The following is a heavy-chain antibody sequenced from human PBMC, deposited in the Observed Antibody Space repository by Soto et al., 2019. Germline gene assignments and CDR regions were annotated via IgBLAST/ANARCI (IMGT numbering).Heavy chain of an antibody. CDR3: TTDTRPARCSSTSCYVAAEKKGPVDY. D-gene: IGHD2-2*01. CDR1: GFTFSNAW. V-gene: IGHV3-15*07. CDR2: IKSKTDGGTT. Sequence: EVQLVESGGGLVKPGGSLRLSCAASGFTFSNAWMNWVRQAPGEGLERGGRIKSKTDGGTTDYAAPVKGRFTISRDDSKNTLYLQMNSLKTGDTAVYYCTTDTRPARCSSTSCYVAAEKKGPVDYWGQGTLVTVSS. J-gene: IGHJ4*02.